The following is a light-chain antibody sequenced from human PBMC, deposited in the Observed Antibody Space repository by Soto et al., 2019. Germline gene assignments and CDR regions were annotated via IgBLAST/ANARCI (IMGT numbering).Light chain of an antibody. J-gene: IGLJ3*02. Sequence: QSALTQPASVSGSPGQSITISCTGSSSDVGDYNYVSWYQQYPGKAPKLLIYEVSNRPSGVSYRFSGSKSGNTASLTISGLQAEDEADYLCSSYTNSTTHVLFGGGTKLTVL. CDR1: SSDVGDYNY. CDR2: EVS. CDR3: SSYTNSTTHVL. V-gene: IGLV2-14*01.